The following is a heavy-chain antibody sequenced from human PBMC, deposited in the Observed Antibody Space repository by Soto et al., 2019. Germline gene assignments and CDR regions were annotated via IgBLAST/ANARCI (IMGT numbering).Heavy chain of an antibody. CDR2: ISGGGGST. CDR1: GFTFSSYA. Sequence: GGSLRLSCAASGFTFSSYALSWVRQAPGKGLEWVSAISGGGGSTYYAGSAKGRFTISRDNSKNTLYLQMNSLRAEDTAIYYCAKGSGSGWYYYNYGMDVWGQGTTVTVSS. D-gene: IGHD6-19*01. V-gene: IGHV3-23*01. J-gene: IGHJ6*02. CDR3: AKGSGSGWYYYNYGMDV.